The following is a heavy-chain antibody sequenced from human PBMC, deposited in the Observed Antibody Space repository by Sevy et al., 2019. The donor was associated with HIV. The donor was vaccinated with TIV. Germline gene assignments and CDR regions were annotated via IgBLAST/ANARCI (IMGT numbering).Heavy chain of an antibody. CDR1: GGTFSSYA. CDR3: ARDLLGGGMDY. V-gene: IGHV1-69*13. CDR2: IIPIFGTA. D-gene: IGHD3-16*01. J-gene: IGHJ4*02. Sequence: ASVKVSCKASGGTFSSYAISWVRQAPGQGLEWMGRIIPIFGTANYAQKFQGRVTITADESTSTAYMELGSLRSEDTAVYYCARDLLGGGMDYWGQGTLVTVSS.